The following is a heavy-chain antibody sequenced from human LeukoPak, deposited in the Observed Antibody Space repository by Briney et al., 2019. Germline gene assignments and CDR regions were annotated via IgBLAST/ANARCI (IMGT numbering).Heavy chain of an antibody. CDR2: INQDGSEK. CDR3: ARDGVVDFWISYGTYNYYYYMDV. D-gene: IGHD3-3*01. CDR1: GFTFSSFW. J-gene: IGHJ6*03. V-gene: IGHV3-7*01. Sequence: GGSLRLSCAASGFTFSSFWMTWVRQAPGEGLGWVSHINQDGSEKYPVDSVKGRFTISRDNAKNSVYLQMNSLRAEDTAVYYCARDGVVDFWISYGTYNYYYYMDVWGKGTTVTDSS.